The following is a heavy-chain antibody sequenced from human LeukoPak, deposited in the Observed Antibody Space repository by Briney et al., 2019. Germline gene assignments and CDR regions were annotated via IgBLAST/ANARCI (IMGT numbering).Heavy chain of an antibody. CDR3: ARDFGSGWCRHDAFDI. CDR2: INPSGGST. J-gene: IGHJ3*02. CDR1: GYTFTSYY. D-gene: IGHD6-19*01. Sequence: ASVKVSCKASGYTFTSYYMHWVRQAPGQGLEWMGIINPSGGSTSYAQKFQGRVTMTRDTSTSTVYMELSSLRSEDTAVYYCARDFGSGWCRHDAFDIWGQGTMVTVSS. V-gene: IGHV1-46*01.